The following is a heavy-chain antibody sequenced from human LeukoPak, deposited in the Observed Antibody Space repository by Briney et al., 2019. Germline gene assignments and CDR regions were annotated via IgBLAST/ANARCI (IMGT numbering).Heavy chain of an antibody. D-gene: IGHD6-25*01. CDR3: ARVPAGRPYFDY. J-gene: IGHJ4*02. V-gene: IGHV3-53*01. Sequence: GGSLRLSCAASGFTVSSNYMSWVRQAPGKGLEWVSVIYSGGSTYYADSVKGRFTISRDNSKNTLYLQMNSLRAEDTAVYYCARVPAGRPYFDYWGQGTLVTVSS. CDR1: GFTVSSNY. CDR2: IYSGGST.